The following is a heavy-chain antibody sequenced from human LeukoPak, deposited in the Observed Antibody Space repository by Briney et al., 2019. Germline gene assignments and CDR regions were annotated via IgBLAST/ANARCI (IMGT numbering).Heavy chain of an antibody. Sequence: SETLSLTCTVSGGPISSYYWSWIRQPPGKGLEWIGFIYYSGSTNYKPSLKSRVTISVDTSKNQFSLKLNSVTAADTAVYYCARGNHYYDSSAYLAWESFQHWGQGTLVTVSS. CDR1: GGPISSYY. J-gene: IGHJ1*01. V-gene: IGHV4-59*01. D-gene: IGHD3-22*01. CDR3: ARGNHYYDSSAYLAWESFQH. CDR2: IYYSGST.